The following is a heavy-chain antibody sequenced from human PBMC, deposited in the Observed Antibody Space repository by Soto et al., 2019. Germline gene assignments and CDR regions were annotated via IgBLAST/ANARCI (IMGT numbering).Heavy chain of an antibody. Sequence: QVQLVQSGAEVKKPGSSVKVSCKASGGSFSSYIFTWVRQAPGQGLEWMGRIIPVLGVEYYAQKFQGRVTITADKSTNTAYMGLSSLRSEDTAVYYCAKSPTPGSATASYYGMDVWGLGTTVTVSS. D-gene: IGHD2-21*02. V-gene: IGHV1-69*02. CDR2: IIPVLGVE. J-gene: IGHJ6*02. CDR1: GGSFSSYI. CDR3: AKSPTPGSATASYYGMDV.